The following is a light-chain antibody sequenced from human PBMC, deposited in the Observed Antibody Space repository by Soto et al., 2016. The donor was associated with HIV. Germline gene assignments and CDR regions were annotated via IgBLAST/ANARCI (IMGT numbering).Light chain of an antibody. V-gene: IGKV1-27*01. CDR1: QDINNY. J-gene: IGKJ1*01. CDR3: QGYNSALTWT. CDR2: GAS. Sequence: DIQMTQSPSSLSASVGDRVTITCRASQDINNYLAWYQQKPGKVPKLLIYGASTLQSGVSSRFSGGGSGTDFTLQPEDVATYYCQGYNSALTWTFGPGTKVEIK.